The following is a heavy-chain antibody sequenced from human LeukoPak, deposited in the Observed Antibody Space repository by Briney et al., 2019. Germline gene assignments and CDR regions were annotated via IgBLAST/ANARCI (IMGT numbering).Heavy chain of an antibody. J-gene: IGHJ6*03. CDR3: ARLGIFGVLGGQPYHYYMDV. D-gene: IGHD3-3*01. CDR2: ISSSGSTI. V-gene: IGHV3-11*04. Sequence: GGSLRLSCVASGFTFSDYYMSWIRQAPGKGLEWLSYISSSGSTIYYGDSVKGRFTISRDNAKNSLYLQMDSLRAEDTAVYNCARLGIFGVLGGQPYHYYMDVWGKGTTVTVSS. CDR1: GFTFSDYY.